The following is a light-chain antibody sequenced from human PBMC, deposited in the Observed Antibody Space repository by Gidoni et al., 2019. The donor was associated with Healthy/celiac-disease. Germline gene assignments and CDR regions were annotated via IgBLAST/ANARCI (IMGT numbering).Light chain of an antibody. CDR2: CAS. Sequence: DIVMTQSPDSLTVSTGERSTINCKSSQSLLYSSNNKNYLALYQQKPGQPPKLLIYCASTWESGVPDRFSGSGSGTDFTLTISSLQAEDVAVYYCQQYYSTPPYTFGQGTKLEIK. CDR1: QSLLYSSNNKNY. J-gene: IGKJ2*01. CDR3: QQYYSTPPYT. V-gene: IGKV4-1*01.